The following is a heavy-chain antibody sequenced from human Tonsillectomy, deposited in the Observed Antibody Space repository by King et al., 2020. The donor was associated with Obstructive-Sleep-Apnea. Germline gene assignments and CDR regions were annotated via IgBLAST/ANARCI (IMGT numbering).Heavy chain of an antibody. CDR2: MYFSGNT. D-gene: IGHD5-12*01. V-gene: IGHV4-59*08. CDR3: ARHRGVEDYGGYGDYFDY. CDR1: GCSISNYY. J-gene: IGHJ4*02. Sequence: QLQESGPGLVKPSETLSLTCTVSGCSISNYYWSWIRQPPGKGLEWIWYMYFSGNTNFNPSLKSRVTISADTSKIQFSLRLSSVSAADTAVYYCARHRGVEDYGGYGDYFDYWGQGTLVTVSS.